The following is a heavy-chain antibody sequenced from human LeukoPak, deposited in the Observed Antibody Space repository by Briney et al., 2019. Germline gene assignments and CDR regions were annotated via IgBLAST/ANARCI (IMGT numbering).Heavy chain of an antibody. CDR1: GYSFTSYW. V-gene: IGHV5-51*01. J-gene: IGHJ4*02. D-gene: IGHD5-12*01. CDR2: IYPGDSDT. Sequence: GESLKISCKGSGYSFTSYWIGWVRQMPGKGLEWMGIIYPGDSDTRYSPSFQGQITISADKSISTAYPQWSSLKASDTAMYYCARNERGYSGYDRSFDYWGQGTLVTVSS. CDR3: ARNERGYSGYDRSFDY.